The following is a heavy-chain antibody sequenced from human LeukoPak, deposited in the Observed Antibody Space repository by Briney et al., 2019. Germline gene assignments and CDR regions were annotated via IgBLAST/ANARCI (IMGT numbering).Heavy chain of an antibody. Sequence: ASVKVSCKASGFTFTSSAVQWVRQARGQRLEWIGWIVVGSGNTNYAQKFQERVTITRDVSTSTAYMELSSLRSEDTAVYYCAAATRAQLLFDYWGQGTLVTVSS. CDR1: GFTFTSSA. V-gene: IGHV1-58*01. D-gene: IGHD2-2*01. CDR3: AAATRAQLLFDY. CDR2: IVVGSGNT. J-gene: IGHJ4*02.